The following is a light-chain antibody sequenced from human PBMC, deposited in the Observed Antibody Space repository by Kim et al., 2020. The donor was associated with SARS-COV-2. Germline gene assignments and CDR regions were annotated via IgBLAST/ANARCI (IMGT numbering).Light chain of an antibody. CDR2: DDK. CDR3: QSYDNNIGI. J-gene: IGLJ2*01. CDR1: SGSLARDY. V-gene: IGLV6-57*02. Sequence: GKTVTRSCTGSSGSLARDYVQWYQQRPCRVPTTVIWDDKERPSGVPDRFSASCDTSSNSASLTITGLKTEDEADYFGQSYDNNIGIFGGGTQLTVL.